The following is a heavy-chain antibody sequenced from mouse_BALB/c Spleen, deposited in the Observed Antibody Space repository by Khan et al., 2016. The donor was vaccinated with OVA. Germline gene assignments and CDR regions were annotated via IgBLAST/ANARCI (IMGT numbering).Heavy chain of an antibody. CDR1: GDSITSGF. CDR2: MIYSGYT. CDR3: ARSTYRYAVAY. D-gene: IGHD2-14*01. Sequence: EVQLQESGPSLVQPSQTLSLTCSVTGDSITSGFWSWIRKFPGNKLEYMGYMIYSGYTYYNPSLKGRFSITRHTSKNQYYLPLNSVTTEDTATYYCARSTYRYAVAYWGQGTLVTVSA. V-gene: IGHV3-8*02. J-gene: IGHJ3*01.